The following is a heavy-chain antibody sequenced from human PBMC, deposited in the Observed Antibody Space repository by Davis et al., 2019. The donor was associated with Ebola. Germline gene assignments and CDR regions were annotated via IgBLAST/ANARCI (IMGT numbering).Heavy chain of an antibody. CDR2: INHSGST. D-gene: IGHD2-8*02. CDR1: GGSFSGYY. J-gene: IGHJ5*02. CDR3: ARRGVGYCTGGVCYRRWFDP. Sequence: MPSETLSLTCAVYGGSFSGYYWSWIRQPPGKGLEWIGEINHSGSTNYNPSLKSRVTISVDTSKNQFSLKLSSVTAADTAVYYCARRGVGYCTGGVCYRRWFDPWGQGTLVTVSS. V-gene: IGHV4-34*01.